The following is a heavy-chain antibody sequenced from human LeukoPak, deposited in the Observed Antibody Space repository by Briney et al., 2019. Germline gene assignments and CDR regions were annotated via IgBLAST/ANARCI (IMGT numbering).Heavy chain of an antibody. V-gene: IGHV3-30-3*01. CDR2: ISYDGSNK. CDR3: ASSSPGIAAAGGGRAYYYYGMDV. Sequence: PGGSLRLSCAASGFTFSSYAMHWVRQAPGKGLEWVAVISYDGSNKYYADSVKGRFTISRDNSRNTLYLQMNSLRAEDTAVYYCASSSPGIAAAGGGRAYYYYGMDVWGQGTTVTVSS. CDR1: GFTFSSYA. D-gene: IGHD6-13*01. J-gene: IGHJ6*02.